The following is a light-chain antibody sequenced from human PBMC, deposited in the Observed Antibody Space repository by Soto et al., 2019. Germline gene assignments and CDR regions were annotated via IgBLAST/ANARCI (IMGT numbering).Light chain of an antibody. CDR2: EDS. CDR3: QSVDGKYVV. J-gene: IGLJ2*01. Sequence: NFMLTQPHSVSESPGQTVTISCTRSSGSIACDYVQWYQQRPGSAPINVIFEDSQRPSGVPDRFSGSIDSSSNSASLTISRLTTEDAADYYCQSVDGKYVVFGGGTKLTVL. CDR1: SGSIACDY. V-gene: IGLV6-57*04.